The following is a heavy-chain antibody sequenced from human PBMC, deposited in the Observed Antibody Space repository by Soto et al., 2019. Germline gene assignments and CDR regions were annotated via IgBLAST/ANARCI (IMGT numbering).Heavy chain of an antibody. CDR2: IYWDDDK. V-gene: IGHV2-5*02. D-gene: IGHD3-10*01. J-gene: IGHJ6*03. CDR1: GFSLSTSGVG. Sequence: SGPTLVNPTQTLTLTCTFSGFSLSTSGVGVGWIRQPPGKALEWLALIYWDDDKRYSPSLKSRLTITKDTSKNQVVLTMTNMDPVDTATYYCAQTIKGYGSGSYSYYYYMDVWGKGTTVTVSS. CDR3: AQTIKGYGSGSYSYYYYMDV.